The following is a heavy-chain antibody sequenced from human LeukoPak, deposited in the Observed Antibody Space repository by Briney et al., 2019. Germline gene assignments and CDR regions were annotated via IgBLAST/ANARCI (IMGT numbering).Heavy chain of an antibody. V-gene: IGHV4-59*01. CDR2: IYYNGTT. CDR3: ARETLWSGYFDY. CDR1: GGSISPYF. J-gene: IGHJ4*02. D-gene: IGHD3-3*01. Sequence: SETLSLTCTVSGGSISPYFWSWIGQPAGKGVEWIGFIYYNGTTNYNPSLKRRVTISVDTSKNQCSLKLSSVTAADTAIYYCARETLWSGYFDYWGQGTLVTVSS.